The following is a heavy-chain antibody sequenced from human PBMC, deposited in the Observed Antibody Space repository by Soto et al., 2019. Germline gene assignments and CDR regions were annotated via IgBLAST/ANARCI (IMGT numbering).Heavy chain of an antibody. V-gene: IGHV4-31*03. D-gene: IGHD2-21*02. CDR2: IYYSGST. Sequence: QVQLQESGPGLVKPSQTLSLTCTVPGGSISSGGYYWSWIRQHPGKGLEWIGYIYYSGSTYYNPSLKSRVTISVDTSKNQFSLKLSSVTAADTAVYYCARTRGVTATQDKWDDYWGQGTLVTVSS. CDR1: GGSISSGGYY. J-gene: IGHJ4*02. CDR3: ARTRGVTATQDKWDDY.